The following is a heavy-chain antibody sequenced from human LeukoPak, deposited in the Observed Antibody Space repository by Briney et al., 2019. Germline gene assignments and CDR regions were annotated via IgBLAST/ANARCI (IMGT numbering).Heavy chain of an antibody. V-gene: IGHV4-31*03. D-gene: IGHD4-17*01. CDR2: IYYTGST. Sequence: SQTLSLTCTVSGGSISSGGYYWSWIRQHPGKGLEWIGYIYYTGSTYYNPSLKSRVTISVDTSKNQFSLKLSSVTAADTAVYYCARVPNYGDYVWFDPWGQGTLVTVSS. CDR3: ARVPNYGDYVWFDP. CDR1: GGSISSGGYY. J-gene: IGHJ5*02.